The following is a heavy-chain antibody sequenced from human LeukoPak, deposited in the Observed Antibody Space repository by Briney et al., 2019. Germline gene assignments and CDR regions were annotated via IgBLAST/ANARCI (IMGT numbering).Heavy chain of an antibody. CDR2: TRKRVNSYTT. V-gene: IGHV3-72*01. J-gene: IGHJ4*02. Sequence: PGGSLRLSCAASGFTFSDHYMDWVRQAPGKGLEWVGRTRKRVNSYTTEYAASVKGRFTISRDDSKNSLYLQMNSLKTEDMALYYCAKVDDSSGYSFDFWGQGTLVTVSS. CDR1: GFTFSDHY. D-gene: IGHD3-22*01. CDR3: AKVDDSSGYSFDF.